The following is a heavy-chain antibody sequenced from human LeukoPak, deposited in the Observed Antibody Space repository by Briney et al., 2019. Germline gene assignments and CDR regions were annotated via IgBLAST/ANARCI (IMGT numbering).Heavy chain of an antibody. D-gene: IGHD3-10*01. CDR3: ARDGVRGVNDAFDI. V-gene: IGHV3-30*04. J-gene: IGHJ3*02. Sequence: PGRSLRLSCAASGFTFSSYAMHWVRQAPGKGLEWVAVISYDGSNKYYADSVKGRFTISRDNSKNTLYLQMNSLRAEDTAVYYCARDGVRGVNDAFDIWRQGTMVTVSS. CDR2: ISYDGSNK. CDR1: GFTFSSYA.